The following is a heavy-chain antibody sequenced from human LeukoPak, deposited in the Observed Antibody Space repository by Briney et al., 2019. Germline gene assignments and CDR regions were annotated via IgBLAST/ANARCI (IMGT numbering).Heavy chain of an antibody. J-gene: IGHJ3*02. CDR1: GYTFIDYY. CDR3: ARFNDYTNFGLNAFDI. CDR2: INPNSGGT. V-gene: IGHV1-2*02. D-gene: IGHD4-11*01. Sequence: ASVKVSCKASGYTFIDYYMHWVRQAPGQGLEWMGWINPNSGGTNYAQKFQGRVTLTRDTSISTAYMELSRLRSDDTAVYYCARFNDYTNFGLNAFDIWGQGTMVTVSS.